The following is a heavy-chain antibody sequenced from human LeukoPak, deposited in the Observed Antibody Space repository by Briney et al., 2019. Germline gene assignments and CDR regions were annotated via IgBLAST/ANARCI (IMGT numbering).Heavy chain of an antibody. CDR3: ARSVRGVSYYYYYYGMDV. CDR1: GGSFSGYY. V-gene: IGHV4-34*01. J-gene: IGHJ6*02. CDR2: INHSGST. Sequence: SETLSLTCAVYGGSFSGYYWSWIRQPPGKGLEWIGEINHSGSTNYNPSLKSRVTISVDTSKNQFSLKLSSVTAADTAVYYCARSVRGVSYYYYYYGMDVWGRGTTVTVSS. D-gene: IGHD3-10*01.